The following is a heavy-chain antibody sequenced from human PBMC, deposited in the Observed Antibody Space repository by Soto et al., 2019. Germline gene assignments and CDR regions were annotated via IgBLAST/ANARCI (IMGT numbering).Heavy chain of an antibody. Sequence: PGGSLRLSCAASGFTFSNYEMNWVRQAPGKGLEWVSYIGSSGTTIYYADSVKGRFTISRDNAKNTLYLQMNSLRAEDTAVYYCAKRAPYYFDYWGQGNLVTVSS. CDR3: AKRAPYYFDY. CDR1: GFTFSNYE. CDR2: IGSSGTTI. V-gene: IGHV3-48*03. J-gene: IGHJ4*02.